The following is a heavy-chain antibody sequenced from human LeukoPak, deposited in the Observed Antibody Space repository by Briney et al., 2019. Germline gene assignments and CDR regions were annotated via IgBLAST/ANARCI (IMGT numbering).Heavy chain of an antibody. CDR1: GFTFSSYS. D-gene: IGHD1-26*01. CDR2: ISSSSSTI. Sequence: GGSLRLSCAASGFTFSSYSMNWVRQAPGKGPEWVSYISSSSSTIYYADSVKGRFTISRDNAKNSLYLQMNSLRAEDTAVYYCARGSVSYYYYYMDVWGKGTTVTVSS. J-gene: IGHJ6*03. CDR3: ARGSVSYYYYYMDV. V-gene: IGHV3-48*04.